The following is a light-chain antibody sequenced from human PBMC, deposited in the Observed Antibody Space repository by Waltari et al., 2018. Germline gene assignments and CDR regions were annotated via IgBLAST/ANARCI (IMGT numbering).Light chain of an antibody. J-gene: IGLJ1*01. CDR3: ASYTSSSNFV. Sequence: HSALTQPASVSGSPGQSITISCTGTRSDVGGYDFVSWYRQHPAKAPNLIIFDVTERPAGISARFSGSNSGNTASLTISGLQADDEADYYCASYTSSSNFVFGSGTTVTV. CDR1: RSDVGGYDF. CDR2: DVT. V-gene: IGLV2-14*03.